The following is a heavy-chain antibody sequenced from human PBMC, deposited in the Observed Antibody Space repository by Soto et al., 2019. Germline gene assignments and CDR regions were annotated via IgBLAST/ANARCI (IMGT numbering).Heavy chain of an antibody. CDR1: GYTXTSYG. D-gene: IGHD6-6*01. Sequence: ASVKVXCKASGYTXTSYGISWVRQXPGQGLEWMGWISAYNGNTNYAQKLQGRVTMTTDTSTSTAYMELRSLRSDDTAVYYCASHISSWVWEFDYWGQGTLVTVSS. J-gene: IGHJ4*02. CDR2: ISAYNGNT. CDR3: ASHISSWVWEFDY. V-gene: IGHV1-18*01.